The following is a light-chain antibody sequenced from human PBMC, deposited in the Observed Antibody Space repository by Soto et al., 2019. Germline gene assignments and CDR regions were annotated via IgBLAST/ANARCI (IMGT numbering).Light chain of an antibody. Sequence: DIQLTQSPSFLSASVGDRVTITCRASQGISSYLAWYQQKPGKAPKFLIYSVSSLQSGVPSRFSGSGSGTDFTLTINSLQPEDFATYYCQQGYTSSITFGQGTRLEIK. CDR1: QGISSY. J-gene: IGKJ5*01. CDR2: SVS. CDR3: QQGYTSSIT. V-gene: IGKV1-39*01.